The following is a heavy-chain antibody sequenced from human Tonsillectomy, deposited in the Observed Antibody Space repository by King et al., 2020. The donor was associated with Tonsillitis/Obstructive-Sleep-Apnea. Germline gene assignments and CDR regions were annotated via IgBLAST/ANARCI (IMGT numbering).Heavy chain of an antibody. J-gene: IGHJ4*02. CDR2: INHSGST. D-gene: IGHD3-3*02. Sequence: VQLQQWGAGLLKPSETLSLTCAVYGVSFSGYYWSWIRQPPGKGLEWIGEINHSGSTNYNPSLKSRVTISVDTSKNQLSLKLSSVTAADTAVYDCARGRALLDYWGQGTLVTVSS. CDR1: GVSFSGYY. CDR3: ARGRALLDY. V-gene: IGHV4-34*01.